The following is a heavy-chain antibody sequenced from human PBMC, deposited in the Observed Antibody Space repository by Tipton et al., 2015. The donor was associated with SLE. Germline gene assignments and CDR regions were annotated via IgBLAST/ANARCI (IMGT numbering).Heavy chain of an antibody. CDR1: GFTFSNYC. V-gene: IGHV3-33*01. CDR2: IWDDGSRK. J-gene: IGHJ4*02. CDR3: ARDMSTVPAAPFDY. Sequence: SLRLSCAASGFTFSNYCMHGVRHASGKGLEWVAVIWDDGSRKYHADSVKGRLAISRDNSKNTLYLQMNSLRAEDTAFYYCARDMSTVPAAPFDYWGQGTLVTVSS. D-gene: IGHD2-2*01.